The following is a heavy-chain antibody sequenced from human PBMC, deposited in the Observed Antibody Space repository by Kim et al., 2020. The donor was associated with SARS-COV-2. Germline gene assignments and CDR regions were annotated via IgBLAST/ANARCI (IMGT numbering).Heavy chain of an antibody. CDR1: GFTFSSYA. CDR2: ISGSGGST. D-gene: IGHD3-10*01. J-gene: IGHJ6*02. Sequence: GGSLRLSCAASGFTFSSYAMSWVRQAPGKGLEWVSAISGSGGSTYYADSVKGRFTISRDNSKNTLYLQMNSLRAEDTAVYYFAKDPVGSLVSYYYGMDVWGQGTTVTVSS. CDR3: AKDPVGSLVSYYYGMDV. V-gene: IGHV3-23*01.